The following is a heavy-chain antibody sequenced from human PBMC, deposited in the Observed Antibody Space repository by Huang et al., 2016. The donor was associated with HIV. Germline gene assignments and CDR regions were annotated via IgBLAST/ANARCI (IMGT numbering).Heavy chain of an antibody. CDR1: GYTFTSYD. CDR3: ARSSSSWSNWFDP. D-gene: IGHD6-13*01. J-gene: IGHJ5*02. V-gene: IGHV1-8*01. CDR2: MNPNNGNT. Sequence: QVQLVQSGAEVKKPGASVNVSCKASGYTFTSYDINWVRQATGQGLEWMGWMNPNNGNTGDAQKFQGRVTMTRNTSISTAYMEMSSLRSEDTAVYYCARSSSSWSNWFDPWGQGTLVTVSS.